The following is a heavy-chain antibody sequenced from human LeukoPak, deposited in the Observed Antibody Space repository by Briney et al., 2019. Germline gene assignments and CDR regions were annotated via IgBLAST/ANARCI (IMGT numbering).Heavy chain of an antibody. CDR1: GFIFTDYT. CDR3: VISHTSMMAVVKGGGFDV. D-gene: IGHD3-22*01. CDR2: IDTDSVHV. Sequence: GGSLRLSCATSGFIFTDYTMNWVRRAPGKGLEWISYIDTDSVHVFYADSVKGRFTVSRDNAKKSHYLQMSSLRAEDTAVYCCVISHTSMMAVVKGGGFDVWGQGTMVTVSS. V-gene: IGHV3-21*05. J-gene: IGHJ3*01.